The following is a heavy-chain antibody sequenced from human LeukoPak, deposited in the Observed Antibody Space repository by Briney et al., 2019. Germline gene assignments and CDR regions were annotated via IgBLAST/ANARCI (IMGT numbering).Heavy chain of an antibody. Sequence: ASVKVSCKASGYTFTGYYMHWVRQAPGQGLEWMGWMNPNTGNTGYAQKFQGRVTITRNTSISTVYMELSSLRSEDTAVYYCARGVGATISYYHYYIDVWGKGTTVTVSS. V-gene: IGHV1-8*03. CDR3: ARGVGATISYYHYYIDV. CDR2: MNPNTGNT. CDR1: GYTFTGYY. D-gene: IGHD1-26*01. J-gene: IGHJ6*03.